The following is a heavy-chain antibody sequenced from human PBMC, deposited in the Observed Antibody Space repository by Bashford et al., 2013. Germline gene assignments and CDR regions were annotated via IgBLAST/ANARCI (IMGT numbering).Heavy chain of an antibody. D-gene: IGHD2-2*01. Sequence: VASVKVSCKASGYTFTSYGISWVRQAPGQGLEWMGWISAYNGNTNYAQKLQGRVTMTTDTSTSTAYMELRSLRSDDTAVYYCARVRIVVVPAGVPGGNWFDPWGQGTLVTVSS. CDR2: ISAYNGNT. CDR1: GYTFTSYG. V-gene: IGHV1-18*01. CDR3: ARVRIVVVPAGVPGGNWFDP. J-gene: IGHJ5*02.